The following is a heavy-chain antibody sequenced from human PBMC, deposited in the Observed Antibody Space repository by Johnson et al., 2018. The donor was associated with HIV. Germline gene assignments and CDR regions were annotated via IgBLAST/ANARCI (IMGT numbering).Heavy chain of an antibody. V-gene: IGHV3-30*03. CDR2: ISNDGSNK. Sequence: QVQLVESGGGVVQPGRSLRLSCAGSGFTFSSYGMHWVRQAPGKGLEWVALISNDGSNKYYADSVKGRFTISRDNSKNTLYLQMNTLRAEDTAVYYCGGVGRTGSAFDMWGLGTMVTVSS. J-gene: IGHJ3*02. CDR3: GGVGRTGSAFDM. D-gene: IGHD2-15*01. CDR1: GFTFSSYG.